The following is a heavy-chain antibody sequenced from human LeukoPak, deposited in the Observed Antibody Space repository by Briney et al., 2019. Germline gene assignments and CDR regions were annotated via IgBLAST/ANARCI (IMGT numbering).Heavy chain of an antibody. J-gene: IGHJ6*04. D-gene: IGHD3-10*02. CDR3: AELGITMIGGV. CDR1: GFTFSNYA. Sequence: GGSLRLSCAASGFTFSNYAMSWVRQAPGKGLEWVSAFSGSGGSTYYANSVKGRFTISRDNSKNTLYLQMNSLRAEDTAVYYCAELGITMIGGVWGKGTTVTISS. CDR2: FSGSGGST. V-gene: IGHV3-23*01.